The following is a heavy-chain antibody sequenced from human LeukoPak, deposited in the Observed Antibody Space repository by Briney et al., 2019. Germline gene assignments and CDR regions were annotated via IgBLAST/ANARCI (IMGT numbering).Heavy chain of an antibody. Sequence: SETPSLTCAVSGGSISSGGYSWSWIRQPPGKGLEWIGYIYHSGSTYYNPSLKSRVTISVDRSKNQFSLKLSSVTAADTAVYYCARGDSSGHDAFDIWGQGTMVTVSS. CDR1: GGSISSGGYS. J-gene: IGHJ3*02. D-gene: IGHD3-22*01. CDR3: ARGDSSGHDAFDI. CDR2: IYHSGST. V-gene: IGHV4-30-2*01.